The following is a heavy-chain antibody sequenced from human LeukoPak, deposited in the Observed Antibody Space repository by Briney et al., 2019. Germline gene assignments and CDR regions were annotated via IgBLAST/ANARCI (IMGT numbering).Heavy chain of an antibody. J-gene: IGHJ4*02. CDR3: ARENDSSGYYYTQFDY. CDR1: GGPISGSN. V-gene: IGHV4-4*07. Sequence: SEPLSLTCPAPGGPISGSNGSWIGNPPGKGLEGMGLIYTSGSTNYNPSLKSRVTMSVDTSKNQFSLKLSSVTAADTAVYYCARENDSSGYYYTQFDYWGQGTLVTVSS. D-gene: IGHD3-22*01. CDR2: IYTSGST.